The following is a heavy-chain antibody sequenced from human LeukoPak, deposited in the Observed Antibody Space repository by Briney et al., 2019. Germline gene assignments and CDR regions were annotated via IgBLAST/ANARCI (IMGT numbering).Heavy chain of an antibody. Sequence: ASVKVSCKASGYTFTGYYMHWVRQAPGQGLEWMGWINPNSGGTNYAQKFQGRVTMTRDTSISTAYMELSRLRSDDMAVYYCARDLSVYYYDSSGYDYWGQGTLVTVSS. J-gene: IGHJ4*02. D-gene: IGHD3-22*01. CDR2: INPNSGGT. CDR3: ARDLSVYYYDSSGYDY. V-gene: IGHV1-2*02. CDR1: GYTFTGYY.